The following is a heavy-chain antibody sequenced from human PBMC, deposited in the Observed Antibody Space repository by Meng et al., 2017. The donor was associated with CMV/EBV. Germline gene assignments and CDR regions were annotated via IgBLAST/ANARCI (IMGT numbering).Heavy chain of an antibody. Sequence: SETLSLTCRLSGGFISSNSHYWGWIRQPPGKGLEWIGSIFHSGSTYYNPSLQSRATISADTSKNGFSLKMTSVTAADTAVYYCARGLGYSYGGWFDPWGQGTLVTVSS. D-gene: IGHD5-18*01. CDR2: IFHSGST. CDR3: ARGLGYSYGGWFDP. V-gene: IGHV4-39*07. J-gene: IGHJ5*02. CDR1: GGFISSNSHY.